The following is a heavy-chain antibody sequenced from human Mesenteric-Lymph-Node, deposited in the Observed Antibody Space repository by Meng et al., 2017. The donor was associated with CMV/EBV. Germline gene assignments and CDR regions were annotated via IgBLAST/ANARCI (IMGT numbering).Heavy chain of an antibody. CDR1: GFTVSSNY. CDR2: IYSSGST. D-gene: IGHD2-2*01. J-gene: IGHJ6*02. V-gene: IGHV3-53*01. CDR3: ARDWGTPSSTFGSYYYGMDV. Sequence: GESLKISCAASGFTVSSNYMSWVRQAPGKGLEWVSVIYSSGSTYYADSVKGRFTISRDNSKNTLYLQMNSLRAEDTAVYYCARDWGTPSSTFGSYYYGMDVWGQGTTVTVSS.